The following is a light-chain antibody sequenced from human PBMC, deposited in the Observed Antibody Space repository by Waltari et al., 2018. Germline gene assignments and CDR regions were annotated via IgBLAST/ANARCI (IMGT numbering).Light chain of an antibody. CDR3: CSYAGSYTWV. CDR1: SSDVGNYNL. CDR2: DDN. Sequence: QPPLTQPAPVSGSPGQSITISCTGTSSDVGNYNLVSWYQQYPGKAPKVMIYDDNRRPSGVSDRFSGSKSGNTASLTISGVQAEDEADYYCCSYAGSYTWVFGGGTKLTVL. J-gene: IGLJ3*02. V-gene: IGLV2-23*01.